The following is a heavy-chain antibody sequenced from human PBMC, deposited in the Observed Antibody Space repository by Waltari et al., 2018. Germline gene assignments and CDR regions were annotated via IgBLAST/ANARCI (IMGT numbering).Heavy chain of an antibody. D-gene: IGHD6-13*01. CDR1: GGSISSGGYY. CDR2: INYSGGN. J-gene: IGHJ5*02. CDR3: ARVYIAAAGRFWFDP. V-gene: IGHV4-31*03. Sequence: QVQLQESGPGLVKPSQTLSLTCTVSGGSISSGGYYWSWIRQHPGKGLEWIGYINYSGGNNYNPSLKSRVTMSVDTSKSQFSLKLSSVTAADTAVYYCARVYIAAAGRFWFDPWGQGTLVTVSS.